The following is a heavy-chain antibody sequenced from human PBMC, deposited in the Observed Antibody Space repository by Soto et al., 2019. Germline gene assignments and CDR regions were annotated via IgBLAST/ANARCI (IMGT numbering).Heavy chain of an antibody. Sequence: ASVKVSCKVSGYTLNELSMHWVREGPGKGLVWMVSFEPEDGETVYAQIFQGRVTMTEYRSTDTANMELISMTSEDTAVYYCATGGPAGDFDFWGQRTLVTVSS. CDR2: FEPEDGET. D-gene: IGHD3-10*01. CDR1: GYTLNELS. CDR3: ATGGPAGDFDF. J-gene: IGHJ4*02. V-gene: IGHV1-24*01.